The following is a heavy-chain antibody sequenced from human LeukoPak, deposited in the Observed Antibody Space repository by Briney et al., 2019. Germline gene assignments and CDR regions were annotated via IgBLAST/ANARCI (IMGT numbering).Heavy chain of an antibody. V-gene: IGHV1-69*13. J-gene: IGHJ3*02. CDR1: GGTFISYA. Sequence: SVKVSCKASGGTFISYAISWVRQAPGQGLEWMGGIIPIFGTANYAQKFQGRVTITADESTSTAYMELSSLRSEDTAVYYCARGGHITIFGVALGDAFDIWGQGTMVTVSS. CDR2: IIPIFGTA. CDR3: ARGGHITIFGVALGDAFDI. D-gene: IGHD3-3*01.